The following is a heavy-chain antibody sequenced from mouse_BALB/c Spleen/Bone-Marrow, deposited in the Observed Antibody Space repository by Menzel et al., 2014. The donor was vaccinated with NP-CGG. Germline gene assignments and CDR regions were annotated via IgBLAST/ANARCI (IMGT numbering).Heavy chain of an antibody. D-gene: IGHD2-1*01. Sequence: QVQLQQPGPELVKPGASVKISCKASGYAFSSSWMNWVKQRPGQGLEWIGRIYPGDGDTNYNGKLKGKATLTADKSSSTAYMQLSSLTSVDSAVYFCVRGGNYRFDYWGQGTTLTVSS. CDR3: VRGGNYRFDY. J-gene: IGHJ2*01. CDR2: IYPGDGDT. V-gene: IGHV1-82*01. CDR1: GYAFSSSW.